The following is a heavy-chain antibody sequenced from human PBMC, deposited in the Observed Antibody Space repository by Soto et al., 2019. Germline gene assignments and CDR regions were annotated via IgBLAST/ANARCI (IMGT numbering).Heavy chain of an antibody. J-gene: IGHJ4*02. Sequence: SETLSLTCAVYGGSFSGYYWSWIRRPPGKGLEWIGEINHSGSTNYNPSLKSRVTISVDTSKNQFSLKLSSVTAADTAVYYCARRPPDYWGQGTLVTVSS. CDR3: ARRPPDY. CDR2: INHSGST. CDR1: GGSFSGYY. V-gene: IGHV4-34*01.